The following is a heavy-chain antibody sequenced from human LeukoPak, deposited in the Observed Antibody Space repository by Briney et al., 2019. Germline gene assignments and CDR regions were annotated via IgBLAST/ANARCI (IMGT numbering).Heavy chain of an antibody. Sequence: GGSLRLSCAASAFTFSSYAMSWVCQAPGKGLEWVSSISGSGGSGGSTFYADSVKGRFTISRDNSKNTLYLQMNSLRAEDTAVYYCVKDRVTGGPYWFFDLWGRGTLVTVSS. J-gene: IGHJ2*01. CDR3: VKDRVTGGPYWFFDL. CDR1: AFTFSSYA. D-gene: IGHD7-27*01. V-gene: IGHV3-23*01. CDR2: ISGSGGSGGST.